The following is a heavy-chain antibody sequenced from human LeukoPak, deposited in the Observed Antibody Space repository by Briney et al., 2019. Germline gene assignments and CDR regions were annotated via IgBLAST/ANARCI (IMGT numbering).Heavy chain of an antibody. D-gene: IGHD3-22*01. V-gene: IGHV4-59*10. CDR1: GGSISSDY. CDR2: INTRGST. Sequence: SETLSLISPVHGGSISSDYWSWLPQPAGKGMEWSGRINTRGSTNYNPSLKSRVTMSVDTSKNQFYRKLSSVNAADTAVYYCARGGTYYYESRGYYYGYWGQGTLVTVAS. J-gene: IGHJ4*02. CDR3: ARGGTYYYESRGYYYGY.